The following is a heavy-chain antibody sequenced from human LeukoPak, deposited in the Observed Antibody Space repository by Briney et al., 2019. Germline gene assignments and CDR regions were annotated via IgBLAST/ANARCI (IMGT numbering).Heavy chain of an antibody. CDR3: ARDQGYYFDY. Sequence: ASVKVSCKASGYTFTGYYMHWVRQAPGQGLEWMGWINPNSGGTNYAQKFQGRVNMTTDTSTSTAYMELRGLRSDDTAVYYCARDQGYYFDYWGQGTLVTVSS. CDR1: GYTFTGYY. CDR2: INPNSGGT. J-gene: IGHJ4*02. V-gene: IGHV1-2*02.